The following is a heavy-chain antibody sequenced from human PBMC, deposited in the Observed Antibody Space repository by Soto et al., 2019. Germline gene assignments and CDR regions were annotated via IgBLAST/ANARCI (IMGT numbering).Heavy chain of an antibody. Sequence: GASVKVSCKVSGYTLTELSMHWVRQAPGKGLEWMGGFDPEDGETIYAQKFQGRVTMTEDTSTDAAYMELSSLRSEDTAVCYCATGYQLLSYYYGMDVWGQGTTVTVSS. CDR3: ATGYQLLSYYYGMDV. D-gene: IGHD2-2*01. J-gene: IGHJ6*02. CDR1: GYTLTELS. CDR2: FDPEDGET. V-gene: IGHV1-24*01.